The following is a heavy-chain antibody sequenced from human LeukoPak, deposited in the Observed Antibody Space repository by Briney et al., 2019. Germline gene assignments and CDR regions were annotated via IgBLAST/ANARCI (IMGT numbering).Heavy chain of an antibody. V-gene: IGHV3-33*01. Sequence: GRSLRLSCAASGFTFGSYGMHWVRQAPGKGREWGAVIRYDGGNKYYADSVKGRFTISRANSKNTLELQMNSLRAEDTAVYYWARASYRRGWYYFYYWGQGTLVTVSS. J-gene: IGHJ4*02. CDR1: GFTFGSYG. CDR2: IRYDGGNK. D-gene: IGHD6-19*01. CDR3: ARASYRRGWYYFYY.